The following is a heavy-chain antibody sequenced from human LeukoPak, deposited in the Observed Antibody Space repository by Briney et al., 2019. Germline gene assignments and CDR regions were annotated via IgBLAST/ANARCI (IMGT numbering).Heavy chain of an antibody. CDR1: GGTFSSYA. Sequence: ASVKVSCKASGGTFSSYAISWVRQAPGQGLEWTGGIIPIFGTANYAQKFQGRVTITADESTSTAYMELSSLRSEDTAVYYCARDEWFGELLYYWGQGALVTVSS. V-gene: IGHV1-69*13. J-gene: IGHJ4*02. CDR3: ARDEWFGELLYY. CDR2: IIPIFGTA. D-gene: IGHD3-10*01.